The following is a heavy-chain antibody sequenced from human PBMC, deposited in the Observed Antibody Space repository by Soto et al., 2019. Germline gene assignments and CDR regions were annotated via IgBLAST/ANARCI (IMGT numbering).Heavy chain of an antibody. J-gene: IGHJ4*02. V-gene: IGHV2-5*01. D-gene: IGHD3-9*01. CDR2: IYWNDDK. CDR1: GFSLRTSGVG. Sequence: QITLRESGPTLVKPTQTLTLTCTFSGFSLRTSGVGVGWIRQPPGMAPEWLALIYWNDDKRYSPSLKNRLTIAKDTSKNQVVLAMTNMDPVDTATYFCVHRSDYILTGYYQWGQGTLVTISS. CDR3: VHRSDYILTGYYQ.